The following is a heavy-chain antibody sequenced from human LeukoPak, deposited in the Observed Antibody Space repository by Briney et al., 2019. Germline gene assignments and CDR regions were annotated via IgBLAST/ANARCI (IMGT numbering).Heavy chain of an antibody. CDR2: IKYDGSEK. J-gene: IGHJ4*02. V-gene: IGHV3-7*03. Sequence: PGGSLRLSCVVSGFSLSAFWMGWVRQAPGKGLECVATIKYDGSEKYYVDSVKGRFTISRDNAKNSLFLQMNSLRAEDTATYYCARTNLFDYWGQGTLVTVSS. CDR3: ARTNLFDY. CDR1: GFSLSAFW.